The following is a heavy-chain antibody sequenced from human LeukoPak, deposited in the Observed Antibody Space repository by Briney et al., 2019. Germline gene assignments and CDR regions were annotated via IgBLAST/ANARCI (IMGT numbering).Heavy chain of an antibody. D-gene: IGHD6-19*01. Sequence: IIPIFGTANYAQKFQGRVTITTDESTSTAYMELSSQRSEDTAVYYCARDRSSGWYGGGYDYWGQGTLVTVSS. CDR2: IIPIFGTA. V-gene: IGHV1-69*05. J-gene: IGHJ4*02. CDR3: ARDRSSGWYGGGYDY.